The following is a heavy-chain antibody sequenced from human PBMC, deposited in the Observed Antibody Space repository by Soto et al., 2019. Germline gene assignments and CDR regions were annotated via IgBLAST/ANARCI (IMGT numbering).Heavy chain of an antibody. CDR2: IYYSGST. Sequence: SETLSLTCTVSGGSISSSSYYWGWIRQPPGKGLEWIGSIYYSGSTYYNPSLKSRVTISVDTSKIQFSLKLSSVTAADTAVYYGATPASYYDFWSGYYKYYYYGMDVWGQGTTVTVSS. CDR3: ATPASYYDFWSGYYKYYYYGMDV. J-gene: IGHJ6*02. V-gene: IGHV4-39*01. D-gene: IGHD3-3*01. CDR1: GGSISSSSYY.